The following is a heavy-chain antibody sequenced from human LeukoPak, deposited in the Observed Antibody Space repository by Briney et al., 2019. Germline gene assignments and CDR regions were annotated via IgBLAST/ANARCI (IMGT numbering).Heavy chain of an antibody. J-gene: IGHJ6*03. D-gene: IGHD6-6*01. Sequence: PGGSLRLSCAASGFTFSNDNMNWVRQAPGKGLEWVSSISSSSSYIYYADSVKGRFTISRDNAKNSLYLQMNSLRAEDTAVYYCARAQIYTTSSLWSRYYYYMDVWGKGATVTVSS. V-gene: IGHV3-21*01. CDR3: ARAQIYTTSSLWSRYYYYMDV. CDR2: ISSSSSYI. CDR1: GFTFSNDN.